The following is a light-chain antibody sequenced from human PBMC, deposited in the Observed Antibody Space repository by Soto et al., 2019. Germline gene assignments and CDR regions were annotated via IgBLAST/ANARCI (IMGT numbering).Light chain of an antibody. CDR3: SSYTGGNPSYV. CDR2: EVT. J-gene: IGLJ1*01. CDR1: SSNIGGYDY. Sequence: QSVLTQPPSVSAAPGQKVTISCSGSSSNIGGYDYVSWYQQHPGKAPKLMIYEVTIRPSGVSDRFSGSKSGNTASLTVSGLQAEDEADYYCSSYTGGNPSYVFGTGTKVTVL. V-gene: IGLV2-8*01.